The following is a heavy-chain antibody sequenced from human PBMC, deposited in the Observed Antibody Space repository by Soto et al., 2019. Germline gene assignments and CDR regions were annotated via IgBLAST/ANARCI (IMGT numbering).Heavy chain of an antibody. CDR2: ISGNGGST. Sequence: GSLRLSCAASGFTFSNYAMSWVRQAPGKGLEWISTISGNGGSTYYADSVKGRFTISRDNSKNMLFLQINSLRDDDSAVYYCAKRPASIITFDYWGQGTPVTVSS. CDR1: GFTFSNYA. D-gene: IGHD2-2*01. J-gene: IGHJ4*02. CDR3: AKRPASIITFDY. V-gene: IGHV3-23*01.